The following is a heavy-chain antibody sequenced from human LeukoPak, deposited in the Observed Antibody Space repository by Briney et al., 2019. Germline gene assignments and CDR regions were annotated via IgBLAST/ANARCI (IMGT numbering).Heavy chain of an antibody. Sequence: GGSLRLSCVASGFTFSSYWMHWVRQAPGEGLVWVSRINSDGSSTSYADSVKGRFTISRDNAKNTLYLQMNSLRAEDTAVYYCARGDYDFWSGYYTDYWGQATLVTVSS. D-gene: IGHD3-3*01. CDR2: INSDGSST. J-gene: IGHJ4*02. CDR1: GFTFSSYW. V-gene: IGHV3-74*01. CDR3: ARGDYDFWSGYYTDY.